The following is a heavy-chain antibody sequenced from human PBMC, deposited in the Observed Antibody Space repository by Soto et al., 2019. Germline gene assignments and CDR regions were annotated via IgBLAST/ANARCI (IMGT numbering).Heavy chain of an antibody. Sequence: QVQLVQSGTEVKKPGSSVKVPCKASGGSFNSYAVTWVRQAPGQGLEWMGGIIPLFGTTNYAQKFQGRVTITADEYTGTAYLELSSLRSGDTAVYYCARADPSGMDVWGQGTTVTVSS. CDR2: IIPLFGTT. V-gene: IGHV1-69*12. CDR1: GGSFNSYA. CDR3: ARADPSGMDV. J-gene: IGHJ6*02.